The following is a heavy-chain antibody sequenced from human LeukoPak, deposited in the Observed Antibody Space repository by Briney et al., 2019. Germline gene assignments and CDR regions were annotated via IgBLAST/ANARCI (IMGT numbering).Heavy chain of an antibody. J-gene: IGHJ4*02. V-gene: IGHV3-30*04. CDR1: GFTFSSYA. CDR3: ATLADRREDY. Sequence: GGSLRLSCAASGFTFSSYAMHWVRQAPGKGLEWVAVISYDGSNKYYADSVKGRFTISRDNSKNTLYLQMNSLRAEDTAAYYCATLADRREDYWGQGTLVTVSS. D-gene: IGHD1-26*01. CDR2: ISYDGSNK.